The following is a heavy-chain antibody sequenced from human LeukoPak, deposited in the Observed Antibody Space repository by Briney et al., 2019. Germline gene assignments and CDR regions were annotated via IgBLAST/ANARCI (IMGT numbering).Heavy chain of an antibody. CDR1: GYTFTSYG. V-gene: IGHV1-18*01. Sequence: GASVKVSCKASGYTFTSYGISWVRQAPGQGLEWMGWISAYNGNTNYAQKLQGRVTMTTDTSTSTAYMELRSLRSDDTAVYCCARAPRGVPAALGLDYWGQGTLVTVSS. J-gene: IGHJ4*02. CDR3: ARAPRGVPAALGLDY. CDR2: ISAYNGNT. D-gene: IGHD2-2*01.